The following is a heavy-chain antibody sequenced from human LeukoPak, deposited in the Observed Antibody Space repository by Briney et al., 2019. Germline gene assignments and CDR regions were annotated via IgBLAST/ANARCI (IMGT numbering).Heavy chain of an antibody. V-gene: IGHV4-59*08. CDR2: IYHSGGT. CDR3: AKSLSPLGEFFSNGMDV. J-gene: IGHJ6*02. CDR1: GGSIGTYY. Sequence: SSETLSLTCTVSGGSIGTYYWSWFRQPPGKGLEWIGYIYHSGGTNYNPSLTSRVTISVDTSKNQFSLKLTSVTAADTAVYYCAKSLSPLGEFFSNGMDVWGQGTTVTVSS. D-gene: IGHD3-10*01.